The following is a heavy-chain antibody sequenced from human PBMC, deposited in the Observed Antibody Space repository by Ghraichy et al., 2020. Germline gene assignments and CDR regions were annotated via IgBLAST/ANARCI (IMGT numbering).Heavy chain of an antibody. J-gene: IGHJ3*01. V-gene: IGHV3-21*01. CDR1: GFNFRNYR. Sequence: GGSLRLSCVGSGFNFRNYRMVWVRQVPGGGLEWVSTIGSSSKQKLYADSVTGRFTISRDNGQSSMDLQMNSLRGEDTAVYYCARQPLALPPVGLDLWGQGTKVIVSS. CDR2: IGSSSKQK. D-gene: IGHD1-14*01. CDR3: ARQPLALPPVGLDL.